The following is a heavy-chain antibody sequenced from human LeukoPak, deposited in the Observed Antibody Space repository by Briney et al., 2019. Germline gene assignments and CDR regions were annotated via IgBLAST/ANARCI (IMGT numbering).Heavy chain of an antibody. D-gene: IGHD1-26*01. CDR3: AKAPRSSGASDNNWFDP. J-gene: IGHJ5*02. Sequence: GGSLRLSCAASGFTFNGYATNWVRQAPGKGLEWVSAISDSGDNTYYADSVRGRFTISRDNSMNTLYLQMNTLRAEDTAVYYCAKAPRSSGASDNNWFDPWGQGTLVTVSS. CDR1: GFTFNGYA. CDR2: ISDSGDNT. V-gene: IGHV3-23*01.